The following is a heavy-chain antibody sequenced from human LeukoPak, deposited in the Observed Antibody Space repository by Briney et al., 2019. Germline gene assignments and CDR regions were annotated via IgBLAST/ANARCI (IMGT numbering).Heavy chain of an antibody. D-gene: IGHD3-22*01. V-gene: IGHV3-23*01. J-gene: IGHJ6*02. Sequence: PGGSLRLSCAASGFTFSSYAMSWVRQAPGKGLEWVSAISGSGGSTYYADSVKGRFTISRDNSKNTLYLQMNSLRAEDTAVYYCAKGGQGGYYDSSGYPLYYYGMDVWGQGTVVTVSS. CDR1: GFTFSSYA. CDR2: ISGSGGST. CDR3: AKGGQGGYYDSSGYPLYYYGMDV.